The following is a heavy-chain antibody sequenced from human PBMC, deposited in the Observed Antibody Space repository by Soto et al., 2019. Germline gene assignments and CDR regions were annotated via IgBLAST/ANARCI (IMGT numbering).Heavy chain of an antibody. CDR1: GGTFSSYA. D-gene: IGHD4-17*01. Sequence: SVKVSCKASGGTFSSYAISWVRQAPGQGLEWMGGIIPIFGTANYAQKFQGRVTITADESTSTAYMELSSLRPDDTALYYCAKDMKWGGMTTIHYFDSWGQGTLVTVSS. CDR2: IIPIFGTA. CDR3: AKDMKWGGMTTIHYFDS. J-gene: IGHJ4*02. V-gene: IGHV1-69*13.